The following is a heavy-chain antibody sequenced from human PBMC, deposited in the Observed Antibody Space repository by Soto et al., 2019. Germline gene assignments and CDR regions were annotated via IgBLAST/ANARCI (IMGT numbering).Heavy chain of an antibody. Sequence: GESLKISCKGSGYSFTSYWISWVRQMPGKGLEWMGRIDPSDSYTNYSPSFKGHVTMSADKSINTAYPQWSSLKASDSAMYYCARHKAFYYDNSGAWGQGSLVTVSS. CDR1: GYSFTSYW. V-gene: IGHV5-10-1*01. D-gene: IGHD3-22*01. J-gene: IGHJ5*02. CDR2: IDPSDSYT. CDR3: ARHKAFYYDNSGA.